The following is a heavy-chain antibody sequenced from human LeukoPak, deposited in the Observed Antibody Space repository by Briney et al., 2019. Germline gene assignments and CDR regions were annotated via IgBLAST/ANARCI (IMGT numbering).Heavy chain of an antibody. D-gene: IGHD3-22*01. CDR1: GGSFSGYY. CDR2: INHSGST. V-gene: IGHV4-34*01. Sequence: SETLSLTCAVYGGSFSGYYWSWIRQPPGKGLEWIGEINHSGSTNYNPSLKSRVTISVDTSKNQFSLKLSSLTAADTAVYYCARMYYYDSSGYYYSPYFDYWGQGTLVTVSS. J-gene: IGHJ4*02. CDR3: ARMYYYDSSGYYYSPYFDY.